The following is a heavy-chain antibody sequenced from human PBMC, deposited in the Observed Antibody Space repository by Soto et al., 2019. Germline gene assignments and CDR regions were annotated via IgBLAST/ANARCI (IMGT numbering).Heavy chain of an antibody. Sequence: QVQLVESGGGVVQPARSLRLSCAASGFTFSSYGMHWVRQAPGKGLERVAGISYDGSSKYYADSVKGRFTISRDNSKNTLYLQMNSLRAEDTSVYYCAKGYDFWSGYLRIYGPEYYYEGMDVWGQGTTVTGSS. CDR2: ISYDGSSK. J-gene: IGHJ6*02. V-gene: IGHV3-30*18. CDR3: AKGYDFWSGYLRIYGPEYYYEGMDV. D-gene: IGHD3-3*01. CDR1: GFTFSSYG.